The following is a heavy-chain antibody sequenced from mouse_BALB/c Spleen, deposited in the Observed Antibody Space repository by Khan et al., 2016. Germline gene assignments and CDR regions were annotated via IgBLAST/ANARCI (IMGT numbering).Heavy chain of an antibody. CDR2: INTYTGEP. CDR3: ARPPTPTRDSSFVY. CDR1: GYTFTNYG. J-gene: IGHJ3*01. V-gene: IGHV9-3-1*01. D-gene: IGHD2-10*01. Sequence: QIQLVQSGPELKKPGETVKISCKASGYTFTNYGMNWVKQAPGKGLKWMGWINTYTGEPTYTDDFKGRFAFSLETSASTAYLQINNLKHEDTATYFCARPPTPTRDSSFVYWGQGTLVTVSA.